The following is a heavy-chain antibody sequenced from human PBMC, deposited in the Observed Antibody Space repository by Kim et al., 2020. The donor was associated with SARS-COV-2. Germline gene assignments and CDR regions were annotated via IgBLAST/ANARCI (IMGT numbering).Heavy chain of an antibody. CDR3: ARDPLRNPVSLGYDYYYGRDV. D-gene: IGHD3-16*01. V-gene: IGHV4-31*03. Sequence: SETLSLTCTVSGGSISSGGYYWSWLRQHPGKGLEWIGYIYYSGSTYYNPSLKSRVTISVDTSKNQFSLKLRSVTAADAAVYCCARDPLRNPVSLGYDYYYGRDVWGQGPGVTVS. CDR1: GGSISSGGYY. J-gene: IGHJ6*02. CDR2: IYYSGST.